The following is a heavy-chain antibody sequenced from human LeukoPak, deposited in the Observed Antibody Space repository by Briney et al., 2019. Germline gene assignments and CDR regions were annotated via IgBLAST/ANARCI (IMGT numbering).Heavy chain of an antibody. J-gene: IGHJ4*02. V-gene: IGHV4-34*01. CDR3: AREAKTRPAATDPFDY. Sequence: PSETLSLTCAVYGGSLSGNYWTWIRQPPGKGLEWIGEINHSGNTNYNPSLKSRVTISVDTSKNQFSLKLSSVTAADTAVYYCAREAKTRPAATDPFDYWGQGTLVTVSS. D-gene: IGHD2-2*01. CDR2: INHSGNT. CDR1: GGSLSGNY.